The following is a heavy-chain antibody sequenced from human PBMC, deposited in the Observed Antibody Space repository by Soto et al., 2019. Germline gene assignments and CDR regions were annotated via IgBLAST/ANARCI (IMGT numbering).Heavy chain of an antibody. CDR1: GYTFTSYY. V-gene: IGHV1-46*01. D-gene: IGHD3-3*01. CDR3: ARDSDTYYDFWSGYGRWFDP. J-gene: IGHJ5*02. Sequence: EASVKVSCKASGYTFTSYYMHWVRQAPGQGLEWMGIINPSGGSTSYAQKFQGRVTMTRDTSTSTVYMELSSLRSEDTAVYYCARDSDTYYDFWSGYGRWFDPWGQGTLVTVSS. CDR2: INPSGGST.